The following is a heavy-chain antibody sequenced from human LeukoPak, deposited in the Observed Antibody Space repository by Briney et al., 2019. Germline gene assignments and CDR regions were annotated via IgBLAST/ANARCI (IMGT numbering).Heavy chain of an antibody. J-gene: IGHJ5*02. Sequence: ASVKVSCKASGYTFTSYGISWVRQAPGQGLEWMGWINPNSGGTNYAQKFQGRVTMTRDTSISTAYMELSRLRSDDTAVYYCARVIAAAGNPFDPWGQGTLVTVSS. CDR1: GYTFTSYG. D-gene: IGHD6-13*01. CDR2: INPNSGGT. CDR3: ARVIAAAGNPFDP. V-gene: IGHV1-2*02.